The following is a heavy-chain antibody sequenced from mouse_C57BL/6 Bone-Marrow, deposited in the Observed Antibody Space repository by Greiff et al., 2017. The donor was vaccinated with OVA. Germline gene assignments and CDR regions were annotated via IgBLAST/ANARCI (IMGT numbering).Heavy chain of an antibody. D-gene: IGHD2-3*01. Sequence: DVHLVESEGGLVQPGSSMKLSCTASGFTFSDYYMAWVRQVPEKGLEWVANINYDGSSTYYLDSLKSRFIISRDNAKNILYLQMSSLKSEDTATYYCATYDGPYGFAYWGQGTLVTVSA. J-gene: IGHJ3*01. CDR3: ATYDGPYGFAY. CDR2: INYDGSST. V-gene: IGHV5-16*01. CDR1: GFTFSDYY.